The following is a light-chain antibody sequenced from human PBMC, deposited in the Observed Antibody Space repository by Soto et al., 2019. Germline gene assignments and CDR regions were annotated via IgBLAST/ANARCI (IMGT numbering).Light chain of an antibody. J-gene: IGKJ3*01. CDR2: KAS. CDR3: QQYNTYSFT. Sequence: IRMTQSPSSLSASTGDRVTITCRASQNINDWLAWYQQKPGKAPRLLIYKASTLESGVPSRFSGSGFGTEFTLTISSLQPDDFATYYCQQYNTYSFTFGPGAKVDIK. CDR1: QNINDW. V-gene: IGKV1-5*03.